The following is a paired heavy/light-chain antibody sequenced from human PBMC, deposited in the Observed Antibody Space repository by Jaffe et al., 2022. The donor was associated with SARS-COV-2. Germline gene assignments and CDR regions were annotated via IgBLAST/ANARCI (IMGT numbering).Light chain of an antibody. CDR2: NTN. Sequence: QAVVTQEPSLSVSPGGTVTLTCGSSTGAVTNGHYPYWFQQKPGQAPRTLISNTNNRLSWTPARFSGSLLGGKAALTLSGALPEDEAEYYCLLLYGVTWVFGGGTKLTVL. CDR3: LLLYGVTWV. V-gene: IGLV7-46*01. J-gene: IGLJ3*02. CDR1: TGAVTNGHY.
Heavy chain of an antibody. CDR1: GFTFSNHW. CDR3: ARGNDF. J-gene: IGHJ4*02. Sequence: EAQLVESGGGLVQPGGSLRLSCTASGFTFSNHWMTWVRQAPGKGLEWVANIKPDGSEGYYVDSVMGRFTISRDNAKNSLYLQMNSLRGEDTALYYCARGNDFWGQGTLVTVSS. V-gene: IGHV3-7*01. CDR2: IKPDGSEG.